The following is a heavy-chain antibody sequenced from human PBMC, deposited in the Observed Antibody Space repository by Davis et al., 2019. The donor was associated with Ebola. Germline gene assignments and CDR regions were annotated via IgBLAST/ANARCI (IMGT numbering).Heavy chain of an antibody. D-gene: IGHD6-13*01. CDR1: GGTFSSYA. V-gene: IGHV1-69*06. CDR3: ATPVIAAAGTFDYYYYGMDV. CDR2: IIPIFGTA. Sequence: SVTVSCKASGGTFSSYAISWVRQAPGQGLEWMGGIIPIFGTANYAQKFQGRVTITADKSTSTAYMELSSLRSEDTAVYYCATPVIAAAGTFDYYYYGMDVWGQGTTVTVSS. J-gene: IGHJ6*02.